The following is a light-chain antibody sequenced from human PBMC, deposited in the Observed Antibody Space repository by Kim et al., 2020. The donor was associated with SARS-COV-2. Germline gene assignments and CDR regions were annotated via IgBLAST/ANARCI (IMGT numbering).Light chain of an antibody. Sequence: SVGDRVTITCQATQDINNYLNWYQQKPGKAPKLLIYDASSLETGVPSRFSGSGSGTDFTFTISSLQPEDIATYYCQQYDNLPRLTFGLGTRLEIK. CDR3: QQYDNLPRLT. J-gene: IGKJ5*01. CDR1: QDINNY. V-gene: IGKV1-33*01. CDR2: DAS.